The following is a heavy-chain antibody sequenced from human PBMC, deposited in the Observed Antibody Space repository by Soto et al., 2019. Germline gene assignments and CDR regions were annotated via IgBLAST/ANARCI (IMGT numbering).Heavy chain of an antibody. CDR3: ARVLQAPYYYDSSGYPVFDP. J-gene: IGHJ5*02. V-gene: IGHV1-46*01. CDR1: GYTFTSYY. Sequence: GASVKVSCKASGYTFTSYYMHWARQAPGQGLEWMGIINPSGGSTSYAQKFQGRVTMTRDTSTSTVYMELSSLRSEDTAVYYCARVLQAPYYYDSSGYPVFDPWGQGTLVTVSS. D-gene: IGHD3-22*01. CDR2: INPSGGST.